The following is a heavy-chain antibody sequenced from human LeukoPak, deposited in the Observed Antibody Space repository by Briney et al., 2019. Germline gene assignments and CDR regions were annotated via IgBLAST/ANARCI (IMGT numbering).Heavy chain of an antibody. CDR3: AKEVYYYDSSGDN. Sequence: GGSLRLSCAASGFTFSSYGMHWVRQAPGKGLEWVAVISYDGSNKYYADSVKGRFTISRDNSKNTLYLQMNSLRAEDTAVYYCAKEVYYYDSSGDNCGQGTLVTVSS. J-gene: IGHJ4*02. CDR2: ISYDGSNK. V-gene: IGHV3-30*18. CDR1: GFTFSSYG. D-gene: IGHD3-22*01.